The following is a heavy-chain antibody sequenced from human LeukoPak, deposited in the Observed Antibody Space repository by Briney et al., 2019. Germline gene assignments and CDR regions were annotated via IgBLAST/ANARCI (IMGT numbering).Heavy chain of an antibody. V-gene: IGHV4-39*07. CDR3: ATTDLDCSGGSCYDY. CDR2: IYYSGST. Sequence: SETLSLTCTVSGASISSSSYYWGWIRQPPGKGLEWIGSIYYSGSTYYNPSLKSRVTISVDTSKNQFSLKLSSVTAADTAVYYCATTDLDCSGGSCYDYWGQGTLVTVSS. J-gene: IGHJ4*02. D-gene: IGHD2-15*01. CDR1: GASISSSSYY.